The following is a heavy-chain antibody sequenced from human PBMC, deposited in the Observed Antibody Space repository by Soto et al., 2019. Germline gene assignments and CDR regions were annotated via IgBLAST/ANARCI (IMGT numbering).Heavy chain of an antibody. Sequence: QVQLVQSGAEVKKPGASVKVSCKASGYTFTGYYMHWVRQAPGQGLEWMGWINPNSGGTNYVQKFQGWVTMTRDTSISTAYMELSRLRSDDTAVYYCARGGGAVAGTKSYGMDVWGQGTTVTVSS. D-gene: IGHD6-19*01. CDR1: GYTFTGYY. V-gene: IGHV1-2*04. CDR2: INPNSGGT. CDR3: ARGGGAVAGTKSYGMDV. J-gene: IGHJ6*02.